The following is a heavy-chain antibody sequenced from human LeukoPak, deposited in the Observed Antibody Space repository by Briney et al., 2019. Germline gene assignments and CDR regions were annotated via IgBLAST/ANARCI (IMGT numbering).Heavy chain of an antibody. Sequence: GSSVKVSCKASGGTFSSYAISWVRQAPGQGLEWMGGIIPIFGTANYAQKFQGRVTMTRDTSISTAYMELSRLRSDDTAVYYCARDFYGGNSHFDYWGQGTLVTVSS. D-gene: IGHD4-23*01. CDR3: ARDFYGGNSHFDY. CDR2: IIPIFGTA. J-gene: IGHJ4*02. CDR1: GGTFSSYA. V-gene: IGHV1-69*05.